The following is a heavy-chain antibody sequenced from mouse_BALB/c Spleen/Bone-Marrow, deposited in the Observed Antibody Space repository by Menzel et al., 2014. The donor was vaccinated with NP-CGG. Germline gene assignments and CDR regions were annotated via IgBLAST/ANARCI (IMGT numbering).Heavy chain of an antibody. Sequence: EVKVVESGTVLARPGAAVKMSCKASGYTFSNYWMHWVKQRPGQGLEWIGTIYPGNSDTTYNQKFKGKAKLTAITSTSTAYMELSSLTNGDSAVYYCTTLARSDFDYWGQGTTLTVSS. V-gene: IGHV1-5*01. CDR2: IYPGNSDT. CDR3: TTLARSDFDY. CDR1: GYTFSNYW. J-gene: IGHJ2*01. D-gene: IGHD3-1*01.